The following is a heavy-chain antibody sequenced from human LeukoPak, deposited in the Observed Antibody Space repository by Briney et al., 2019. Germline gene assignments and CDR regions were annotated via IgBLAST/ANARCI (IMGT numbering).Heavy chain of an antibody. Sequence: PSETLPLTCTVSGGSISSYYWSWIRQPPGKGLEWIGYIYYSGSTNYNPSLKSRVTISVDKSKNQFSLKLSSVTAADTAVYYCASWPGGAPPRGYYYYCGMAVGGKGTTVPFS. CDR3: ASWPGGAPPRGYYYYCGMAV. D-gene: IGHD3-16*01. CDR1: GGSISSYY. CDR2: IYYSGST. V-gene: IGHV4-59*01. J-gene: IGHJ6*04.